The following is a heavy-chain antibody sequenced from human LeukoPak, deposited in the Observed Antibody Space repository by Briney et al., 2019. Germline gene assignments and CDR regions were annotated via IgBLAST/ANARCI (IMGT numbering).Heavy chain of an antibody. Sequence: ASVKVSCKPSGYSFTSYYMHWVRQAPGQGLEWMGIINPSGGSTSYAQKFQGRVTMTRDTSTSTVYMELSSLRSEDTAVYYCAREKMVRGVIMAPGLPSYYYGMDVWGQGTTVTVSS. CDR2: INPSGGST. D-gene: IGHD3-10*01. V-gene: IGHV1-46*01. J-gene: IGHJ6*02. CDR1: GYSFTSYY. CDR3: AREKMVRGVIMAPGLPSYYYGMDV.